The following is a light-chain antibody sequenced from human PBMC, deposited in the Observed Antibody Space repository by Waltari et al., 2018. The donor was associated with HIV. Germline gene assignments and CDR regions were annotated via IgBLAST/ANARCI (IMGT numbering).Light chain of an antibody. J-gene: IGKJ2*01. CDR3: QQYNNWPYT. CDR1: QGVNIK. CDR2: SAS. Sequence: DTLSVSPGETATLSCRASQGVNIKLAWYQQKSGQAPRLLIYSASTRATGIPARFSGSGSGTEFTLTITSLQSEDFTIYYCQQYNNWPYTFGQGTKLEI. V-gene: IGKV3-15*01.